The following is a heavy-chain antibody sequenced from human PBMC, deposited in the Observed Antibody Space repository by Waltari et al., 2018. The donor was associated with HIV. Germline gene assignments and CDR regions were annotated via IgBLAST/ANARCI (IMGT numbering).Heavy chain of an antibody. V-gene: IGHV3-7*01. Sequence: EVQLVGTGGGLVQPGGYLRLSCAAPGFTFNKYLMTWVRQAPGKGLEWVANIKQDESEKYYVDSLKGRFTISRDNAKNSLFLQMNSLRVEDTAVYYCAREALYDSSGYYFDYWGQGTLVTVSS. J-gene: IGHJ4*02. CDR1: GFTFNKYL. CDR3: AREALYDSSGYYFDY. D-gene: IGHD3-22*01. CDR2: IKQDESEK.